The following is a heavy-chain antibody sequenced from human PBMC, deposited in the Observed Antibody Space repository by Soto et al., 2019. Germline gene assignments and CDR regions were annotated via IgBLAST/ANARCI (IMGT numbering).Heavy chain of an antibody. J-gene: IGHJ1*01. CDR2: ISGSGGST. Sequence: EVQLLESGGGLVQPGGSLRLSCAASGFTFSSYAMSWVRQAPGKGLEWVSAISGSGGSTYYADSVKGRFTISRDNSKNTLYLQINSLRAEDTAVYYCAKLHWASGYFQHWGQGTLVTVSS. V-gene: IGHV3-23*01. CDR3: AKLHWASGYFQH. D-gene: IGHD7-27*01. CDR1: GFTFSSYA.